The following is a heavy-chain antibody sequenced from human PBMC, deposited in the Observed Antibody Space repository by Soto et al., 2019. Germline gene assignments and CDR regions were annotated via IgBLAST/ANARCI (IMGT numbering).Heavy chain of an antibody. Sequence: QLVESGGGLVKPGGSLRLACATSGFPFSSYNMNWVRQAPGKGLQWVSSISSTSRYIYYADSVKGRFTISKDNANNSLYLEMDSMRAEYTAVYDCGRDGILAFGEVVRIHYRDVWSTGTTVADS. CDR3: GRDGILAFGEVVRIHYRDV. J-gene: IGHJ6*03. D-gene: IGHD3-10*01. V-gene: IGHV3-21*06. CDR2: ISSTSRYI. CDR1: GFPFSSYN.